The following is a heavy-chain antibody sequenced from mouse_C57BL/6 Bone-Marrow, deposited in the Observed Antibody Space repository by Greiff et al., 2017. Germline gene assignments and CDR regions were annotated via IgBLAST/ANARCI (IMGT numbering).Heavy chain of an antibody. Sequence: VQLQQSGAELVRPGASVTLSCKASGYTFTDYEMHWVKPTPVNGLEWIGAIDPETGGTAYNQKFKGKAILTADKSSCTAYMEIRSLTSEDSAVYDCTRERIYYNYDGGGPAWFAYWGQGTLVTVSA. D-gene: IGHD2-4*01. J-gene: IGHJ3*01. CDR2: IDPETGGT. CDR3: TRERIYYNYDGGGPAWFAY. V-gene: IGHV1-15*01. CDR1: GYTFTDYE.